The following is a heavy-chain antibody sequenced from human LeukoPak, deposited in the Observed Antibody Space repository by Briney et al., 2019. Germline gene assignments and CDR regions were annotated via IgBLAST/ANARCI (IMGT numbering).Heavy chain of an antibody. D-gene: IGHD3-3*01. Sequence: ASVKVSCKASGGTFSSYAISWVRQAPGQGLEWMGWIIPIFGTANYAQKFQGRVTITTDESTSTAYMELSSLRSEDTAVYYCARDLKPAYYDFWSGYWGGKDYYYYYMDVWGKGTTVTVSS. CDR3: ARDLKPAYYDFWSGYWGGKDYYYYYMDV. V-gene: IGHV1-69*05. CDR1: GGTFSSYA. CDR2: IIPIFGTA. J-gene: IGHJ6*03.